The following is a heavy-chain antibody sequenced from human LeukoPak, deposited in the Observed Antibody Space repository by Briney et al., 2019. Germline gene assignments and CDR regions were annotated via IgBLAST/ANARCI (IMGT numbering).Heavy chain of an antibody. CDR3: ASLFSSGWRYFYYMDV. CDR1: GFTFSDAW. CDR2: TKSKTDGGAI. Sequence: GGSLRLSCSTSGFTFSDAWMSWVRQAPGKGLEWVGRTKSKTDGGAIDYAAPVKGRFTISRDDSRNTPYLQMNSLKAEDTAVYFCASLFSSGWRYFYYMDVWGKGTTVTVSS. D-gene: IGHD6-19*01. V-gene: IGHV3-15*01. J-gene: IGHJ6*03.